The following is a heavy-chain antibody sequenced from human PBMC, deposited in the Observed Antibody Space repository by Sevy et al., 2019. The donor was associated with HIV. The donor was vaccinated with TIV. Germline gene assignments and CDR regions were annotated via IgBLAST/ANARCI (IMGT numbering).Heavy chain of an antibody. D-gene: IGHD6-19*01. CDR1: GGSFSGYY. J-gene: IGHJ5*02. V-gene: IGHV4-34*01. CDR2: INHSGST. Sequence: SETLSLTCAVYGGSFSGYYWSWIRQPPGKGLEWIGEINHSGSTNYNPSLKSRVTISVDTSKNQFSLKRSSVTAADTAVYYCARGRYSSGWLKIPNWFDPWGQGTLVTVSS. CDR3: ARGRYSSGWLKIPNWFDP.